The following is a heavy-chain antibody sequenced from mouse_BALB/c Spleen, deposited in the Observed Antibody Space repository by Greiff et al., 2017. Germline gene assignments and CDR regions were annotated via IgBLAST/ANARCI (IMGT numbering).Heavy chain of an antibody. Sequence: EVHLVESGGGLVQPGGSLKLSCAASGFDFSRYWMSWVRQAPGKGLEWIGEINPDSSTINYTPSLKDKFIISRDNAKNTLYLQMSKVRSEDTALYYCARGIYYYGSSYGAWFAYWGQGTLVTVSA. CDR3: ARGIYYYGSSYGAWFAY. D-gene: IGHD1-1*01. J-gene: IGHJ3*01. CDR2: INPDSSTI. CDR1: GFDFSRYW. V-gene: IGHV4-1*02.